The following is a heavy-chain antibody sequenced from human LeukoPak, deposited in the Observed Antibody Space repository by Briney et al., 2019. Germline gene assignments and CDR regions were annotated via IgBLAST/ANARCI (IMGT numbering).Heavy chain of an antibody. CDR2: ISGSVGST. D-gene: IGHD3-10*01. V-gene: IGHV3-23*01. Sequence: GGSLRLSCAASGFTFSSYAMSWVRQAPGKGLEWGSAISGSVGSTYYADSVKGRFTISRDNSKNTRYLQMSSLRAEDKAVYYCAKLPRFGELIFDYWGQGTLVTVSS. CDR3: AKLPRFGELIFDY. J-gene: IGHJ4*02. CDR1: GFTFSSYA.